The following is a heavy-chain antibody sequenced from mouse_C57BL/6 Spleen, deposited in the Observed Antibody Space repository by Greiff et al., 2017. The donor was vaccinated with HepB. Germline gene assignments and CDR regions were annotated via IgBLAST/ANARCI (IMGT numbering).Heavy chain of an antibody. CDR1: GYTFTSYW. CDR2: IDPSDSET. CDR3: ARGGLDYAMDY. V-gene: IGHV1-52*01. D-gene: IGHD2-2*01. Sequence: VQLQQPGAELVRPGSSVKLSCKASGYTFTSYWMYWVKQRPIQGLEWIGNIDPSDSETHYNQKFKDKATLTVDKSSSTAYMQLSSLTSEDSAVYYCARGGLDYAMDYWGQGTSVTVSS. J-gene: IGHJ4*01.